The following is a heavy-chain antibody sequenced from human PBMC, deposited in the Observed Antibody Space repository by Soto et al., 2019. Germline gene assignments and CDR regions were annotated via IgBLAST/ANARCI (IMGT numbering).Heavy chain of an antibody. CDR2: ISSGSSTI. V-gene: IGHV3-48*01. CDR1: GFTFSSYS. J-gene: IGHJ3*02. CDR3: ATSTWYAFDI. D-gene: IGHD6-13*01. Sequence: GGSLRLSCAASGFTFSSYSMNWVRQAPGKGLEWVSYISSGSSTIYYADSVKGRFTISRDNAKNSLYLQMNSLRAEDTAVYYCATSTWYAFDIWGQGTMVTVSS.